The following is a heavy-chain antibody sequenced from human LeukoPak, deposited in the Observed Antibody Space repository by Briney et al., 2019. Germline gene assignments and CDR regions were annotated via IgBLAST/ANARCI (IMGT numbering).Heavy chain of an antibody. D-gene: IGHD3-10*01. CDR2: IYYSGST. CDR1: GGSISSGGYY. Sequence: SQTLSLTCTVSGGSISSGGYYWSWIRQHPGKGLEWIGYIYYSGSTYYNPSLKSRVTISVDTSKNQFSLKLSSVTAADTAVYYCARVAAALWFGELFQVPYYYYGMDVWGQGTTVTAS. J-gene: IGHJ6*02. CDR3: ARVAAALWFGELFQVPYYYYGMDV. V-gene: IGHV4-31*03.